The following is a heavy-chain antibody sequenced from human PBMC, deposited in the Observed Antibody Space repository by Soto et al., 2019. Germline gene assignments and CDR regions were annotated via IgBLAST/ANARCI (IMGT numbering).Heavy chain of an antibody. J-gene: IGHJ4*02. CDR1: GFTFSSYA. CDR2: ISYDGSNK. CDR3: ASRSSGWYFDY. V-gene: IGHV3-30-3*01. Sequence: GGSLRLSCAASGFTFSSYAMYWVRQAPGKGLEWVAVISYDGSNKYYGDSVKGRFTISRDNSKNTLYLQMNSLRAEDTAVYYCASRSSGWYFDYWGQGTLVTVSS. D-gene: IGHD6-19*01.